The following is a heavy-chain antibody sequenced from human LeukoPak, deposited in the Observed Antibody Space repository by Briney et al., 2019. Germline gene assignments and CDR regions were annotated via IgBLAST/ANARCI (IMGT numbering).Heavy chain of an antibody. D-gene: IGHD6-6*01. J-gene: IGHJ4*02. CDR3: ARDGARDPSIAGTVGGYYFDY. Sequence: GGSLRLSCAASGFTVSSNYMNWVRQAPGKGLEWVSVIYSGGSTYYADSVKGRFTISRDNSKNTLYIQMNSLRAEDTAVYYCARDGARDPSIAGTVGGYYFDYWGQGTLVTVSS. CDR1: GFTVSSNY. CDR2: IYSGGST. V-gene: IGHV3-66*02.